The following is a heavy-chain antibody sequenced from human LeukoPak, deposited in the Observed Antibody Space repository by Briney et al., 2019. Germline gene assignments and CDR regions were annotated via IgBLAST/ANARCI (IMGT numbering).Heavy chain of an antibody. CDR1: GYTFTSYG. CDR3: ARIRIAARRNYCYYMDV. CDR2: ISAYNGNT. J-gene: IGHJ6*03. Sequence: ASVRVSCKASGYTFTSYGISWVRQAPGQGLEWMGWISAYNGNTNYAQKLQGRVTMTTDTSTSTAYMELRSLRSDDTAVYYCARIRIAARRNYCYYMDVRGKGTTVTVSS. V-gene: IGHV1-18*01. D-gene: IGHD6-6*01.